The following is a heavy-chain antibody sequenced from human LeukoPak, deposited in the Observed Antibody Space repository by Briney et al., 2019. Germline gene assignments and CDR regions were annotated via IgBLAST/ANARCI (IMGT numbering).Heavy chain of an antibody. J-gene: IGHJ4*02. CDR2: ISVRSNYI. CDR1: GFTFSSYS. D-gene: IGHD3-22*01. Sequence: GGSLRLSCAASGFTFSSYSINWVRQAPGKGQEWVSSISVRSNYIYYADSVRGRFSISRDDARDSLYLEMNSLRAEDSAVYYCVRLRRNSDRSGYYYYYDYWGQGTLVTVSS. V-gene: IGHV3-21*01. CDR3: VRLRRNSDRSGYYYYYDY.